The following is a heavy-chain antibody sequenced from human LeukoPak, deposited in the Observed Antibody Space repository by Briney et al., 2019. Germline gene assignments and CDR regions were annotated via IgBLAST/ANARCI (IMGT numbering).Heavy chain of an antibody. J-gene: IGHJ6*04. Sequence: GGSLRLSRAASGFTFSSYGMHWVRQAPGKGLEWVAVISYDGSNKYYADSVKGRFTISRDNSKNTLYLQMNSLRAEDTAVYYCAKVLLGRYFDWLSYGMDVWGKGTTVTVSS. V-gene: IGHV3-30*18. D-gene: IGHD3-9*01. CDR2: ISYDGSNK. CDR1: GFTFSSYG. CDR3: AKVLLGRYFDWLSYGMDV.